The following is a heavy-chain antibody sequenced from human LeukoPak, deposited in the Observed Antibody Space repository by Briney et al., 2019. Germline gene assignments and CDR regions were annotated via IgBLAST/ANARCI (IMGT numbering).Heavy chain of an antibody. CDR1: GGSISSNY. CDR2: IQYTGST. V-gene: IGHV4-59*01. J-gene: IGHJ3*02. D-gene: IGHD6-13*01. CDR3: AGPGIAAAI. Sequence: SETLSLTCTVSGGSISSNYWSWIRQPPGKGLEWIGNIQYTGSTNYNPSLKSRVIISLDTSKTQCSLKVSSVTAADTAVYYCAGPGIAAAIWGQGTMVTVSS.